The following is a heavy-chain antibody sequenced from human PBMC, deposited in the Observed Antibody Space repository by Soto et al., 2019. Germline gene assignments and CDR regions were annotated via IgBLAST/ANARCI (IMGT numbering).Heavy chain of an antibody. J-gene: IGHJ6*02. CDR1: AFTFNNFP. CDR3: AREKCSSTSCNHGLDV. D-gene: IGHD2-2*01. CDR2: ITTTSTYK. Sequence: GGSLRLSCVASAFTFNNFPMHWVRQAPGKGLQWLASITTTSTYKYYADSVKGRFSISRDNAKNSLYLELTNLRSEETAVYYCAREKCSSTSCNHGLDVWGLGTTVTVSS. V-gene: IGHV3-21*01.